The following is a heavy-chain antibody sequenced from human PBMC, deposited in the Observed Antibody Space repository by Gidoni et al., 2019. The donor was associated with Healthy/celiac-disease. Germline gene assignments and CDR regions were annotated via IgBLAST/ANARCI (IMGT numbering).Heavy chain of an antibody. CDR2: INPNRCGT. CDR3: ARDVLYIGYEAPCDYYYGMDV. CDR1: GYTFTGYY. V-gene: IGHV1-2*06. J-gene: IGHJ6*02. D-gene: IGHD5-12*01. Sequence: QVQLVQSGAEVKKPGASVKVSCKASGYTFTGYYMHWVRQAPGQVLEWMGRINPNRCGTNYAKKFQGRVTMTRYTSISTAYMELSRLRSDDTAVYYCARDVLYIGYEAPCDYYYGMDVWGQGTTVTVSS.